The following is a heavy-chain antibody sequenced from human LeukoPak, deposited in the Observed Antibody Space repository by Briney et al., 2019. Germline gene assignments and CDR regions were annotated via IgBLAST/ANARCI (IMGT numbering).Heavy chain of an antibody. CDR2: IKQDGSEK. Sequence: PGGSLRLSCAASGFTFTTAWMSWVRQAPGKGLEWVANIKQDGSEKYYVDSVKGRFTISRDNAKNSLYLQMNSLRAEDTAVYYCARDRSYYDYWGQGTLVTVSS. J-gene: IGHJ4*02. CDR1: GFTFTTAW. V-gene: IGHV3-7*01. CDR3: ARDRSYYDY.